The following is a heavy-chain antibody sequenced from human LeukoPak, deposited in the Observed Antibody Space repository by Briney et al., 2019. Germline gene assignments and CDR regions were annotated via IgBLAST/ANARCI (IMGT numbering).Heavy chain of an antibody. CDR1: GGTFSSYA. V-gene: IGHV1-69*13. CDR2: IIPIFGTA. CDR3: ARDSSSWLHFDY. D-gene: IGHD6-13*01. Sequence: SVTVSCTASGGTFSSYAISWVRQAPGQGLEWMGGIIPIFGTANYAQKFQGRVTITADESTSTAYMELSSLRSEDTAVYYCARDSSSWLHFDYWGQGTLVTVPS. J-gene: IGHJ4*02.